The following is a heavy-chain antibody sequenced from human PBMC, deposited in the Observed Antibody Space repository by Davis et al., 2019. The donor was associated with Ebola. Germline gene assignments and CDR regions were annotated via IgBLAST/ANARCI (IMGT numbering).Heavy chain of an antibody. D-gene: IGHD4-11*01. CDR1: GGSFSGYY. CDR3: ARALTTVTTVHSPYYYYYGMDV. V-gene: IGHV4-34*01. Sequence: MPSETLSLTCAVYGGSFSGYYWSWIRQPPGKGLEWIGEINHSGSTNYNPSLKSRVTISVDTSKNQFSLKLSSVTAADTAVYYCARALTTVTTVHSPYYYYYGMDVWGQGTTVTVSS. CDR2: INHSGST. J-gene: IGHJ6*02.